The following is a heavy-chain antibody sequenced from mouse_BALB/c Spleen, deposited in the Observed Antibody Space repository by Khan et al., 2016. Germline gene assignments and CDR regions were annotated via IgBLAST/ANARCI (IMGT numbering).Heavy chain of an antibody. V-gene: IGHV1-63*02. J-gene: IGHJ2*01. CDR2: IYPGGDYI. CDR1: GYTFTNYW. CDR3: ARSLLRVRTDY. Sequence: QVQLKQSGAELVRPGTSVKISCKASGYTFTNYWLGWVKQRPGHGLEWIGDIYPGGDYINYNEKFKGKATLTADTSSSTAYMQLSSLTAEDSPVYFCARSLLRVRTDYWGQGTTLTVSS. D-gene: IGHD1-2*01.